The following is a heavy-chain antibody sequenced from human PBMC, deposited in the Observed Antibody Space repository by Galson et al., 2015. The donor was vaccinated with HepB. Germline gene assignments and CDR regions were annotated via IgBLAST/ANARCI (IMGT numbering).Heavy chain of an antibody. CDR2: TYYRSKWYN. V-gene: IGHV6-1*01. Sequence: CAISGDSVSRNNAAWNWIRQSPSRGLEWLGRTYYRSKWYNDYAVSVKSRMTINPDTSKNQFSLKLTSVTAADTAVYYCARGLAWAAGGDYWGQGTLVTVSS. CDR3: ARGLAWAAGGDY. J-gene: IGHJ4*02. CDR1: GDSVSRNNAA. D-gene: IGHD6-13*01.